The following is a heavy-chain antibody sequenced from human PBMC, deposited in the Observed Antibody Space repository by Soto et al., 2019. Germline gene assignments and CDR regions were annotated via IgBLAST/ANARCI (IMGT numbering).Heavy chain of an antibody. J-gene: IGHJ6*02. V-gene: IGHV3-21*01. CDR1: GFTFSSYT. CDR2: ISSSSSYK. D-gene: IGHD2-2*01. Sequence: EVQLVESGGGLVKPGGSLRLSCAASGFTFSSYTMNWVRQAPGKGLEWVSSISSSSSYKYYADSVKGRFTISRDNAKNSLYLQLNSLRAEATAVYYCARDDDVPAASPLLGMDVWGQGTTVIVSS. CDR3: ARDDDVPAASPLLGMDV.